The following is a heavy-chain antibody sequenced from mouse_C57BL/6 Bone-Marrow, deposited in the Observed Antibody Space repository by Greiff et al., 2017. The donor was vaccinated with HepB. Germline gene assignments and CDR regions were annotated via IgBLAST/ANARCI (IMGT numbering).Heavy chain of an antibody. CDR2: IDPSDSYT. V-gene: IGHV1-69*01. D-gene: IGHD2-3*01. CDR3: ARRSIYDGSYYAMDY. Sequence: QVQLQQSGAELVMPGASVKLSCKASGYTFTSYWMHWVKQRPGQGLEWIGEIDPSDSYTNYNQKFKGKSTLTVDKSSSTAYMQLSSLTSEDSAVYYCARRSIYDGSYYAMDYWGQGTSVTVSS. J-gene: IGHJ4*01. CDR1: GYTFTSYW.